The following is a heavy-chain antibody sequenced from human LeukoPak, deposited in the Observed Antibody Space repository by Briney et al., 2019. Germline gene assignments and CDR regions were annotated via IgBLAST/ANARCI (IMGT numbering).Heavy chain of an antibody. CDR2: INPSGGST. J-gene: IGHJ3*02. CDR1: GYSFTSYY. D-gene: IGHD1-26*01. Sequence: AEVKKPGASVKVSCKTSGYSFTSYYIHWVRQAPGQGLEWMGIINPSGGSTTYAQKFQGRLTMASDTSTSTVYMELSSLRSEDTAMYYCARSSAYYNEADIWGQGTMVTVSS. CDR3: ARSSAYYNEADI. V-gene: IGHV1-46*01.